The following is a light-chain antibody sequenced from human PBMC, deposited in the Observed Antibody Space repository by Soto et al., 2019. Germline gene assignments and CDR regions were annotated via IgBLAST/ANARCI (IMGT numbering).Light chain of an antibody. CDR1: SSNIGSNT. CDR2: SNN. V-gene: IGLV1-44*01. CDR3: AAWDDSLNCHVV. J-gene: IGLJ2*01. Sequence: QSVLTQPPSASGTPGQRVTISCSGSSSNIGSNTVNWYQQLPGTAPKLLIYSNNQRPSGVPDRFSGSKSGTSASLAISGLQPEDEADYYCAAWDDSLNCHVVFGGGTKVTVL.